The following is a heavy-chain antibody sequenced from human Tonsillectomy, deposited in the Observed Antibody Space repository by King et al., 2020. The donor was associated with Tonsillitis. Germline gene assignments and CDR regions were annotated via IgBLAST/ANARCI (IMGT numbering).Heavy chain of an antibody. V-gene: IGHV4-38-2*02. D-gene: IGHD6-13*01. CDR1: GSSISSGYY. Sequence: VQLQESGPGLVKPSETLSLTCSVSGSSISSGYYWGWIRQPPGKGLEWIGSIYHSGSTYYNPSLKSRVTISVDTSKNQFSLKLSSVTAADTAVYYCARVGAVGAAGFGFFDYWGQGTLVTVSS. J-gene: IGHJ4*02. CDR3: ARVGAVGAAGFGFFDY. CDR2: IYHSGST.